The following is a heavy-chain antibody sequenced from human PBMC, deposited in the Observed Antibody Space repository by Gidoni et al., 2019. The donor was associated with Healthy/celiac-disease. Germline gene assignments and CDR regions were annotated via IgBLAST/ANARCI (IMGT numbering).Heavy chain of an antibody. CDR3: AKDYGDEDDAFDI. V-gene: IGHV3-23*01. J-gene: IGHJ3*02. CDR2: ISGSGGST. D-gene: IGHD4-17*01. CDR1: GFPFSSYA. Sequence: EVQLLESGGGLVQPGGSLRLSCAASGFPFSSYAMSWVRQAPGKGLEWVSAISGSGGSTYYADSVKGRFTISRDNSKNTLYLQMNSLRAEDTAVYYCAKDYGDEDDAFDIWGQGTMVTVSS.